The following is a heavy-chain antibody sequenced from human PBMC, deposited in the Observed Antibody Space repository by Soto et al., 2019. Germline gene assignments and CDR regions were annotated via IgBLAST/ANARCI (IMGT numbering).Heavy chain of an antibody. J-gene: IGHJ6*02. V-gene: IGHV1-46*01. D-gene: IGHD3-10*01. CDR2: INPSGGST. CDR3: ARDGYYYGSGSYYNDYYGMDV. Sequence: EASLKVSCKSSGYTFTSYYMHCVRQAPGQGLEWMGIINPSGGSTSYAQKFQGRVTMTRDTSTSTVYMELSSLRSEDTAVYYCARDGYYYGSGSYYNDYYGMDVWGQGTTVTVSS. CDR1: GYTFTSYY.